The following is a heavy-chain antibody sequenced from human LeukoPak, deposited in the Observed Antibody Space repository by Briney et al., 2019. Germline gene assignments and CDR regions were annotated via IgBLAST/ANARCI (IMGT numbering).Heavy chain of an antibody. D-gene: IGHD3-22*01. CDR2: IYYSGST. CDR1: GGSISSSSYY. CDR3: ARDYGYYDSSGFGY. V-gene: IGHV4-39*06. J-gene: IGHJ4*02. Sequence: ETLSLTCSVSGGSISSSSYYWGWIRQPPGKGLEWIGSIYYSGSTYYNPSLKSRVTISVDTSKNQFPLKLSSVTAADTAVYYCARDYGYYDSSGFGYWGQGTLVTVSS.